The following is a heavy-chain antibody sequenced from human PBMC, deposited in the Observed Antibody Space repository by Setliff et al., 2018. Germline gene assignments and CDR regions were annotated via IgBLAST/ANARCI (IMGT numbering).Heavy chain of an antibody. D-gene: IGHD2-8*01. Sequence: ASVKVSCKASGYTFTTYYMHWVRQAPGQGLEWMGVINPSGGYTIYAQKFQGRVTMTRDTSTSTVYLELSSLRSEDTAVYYCARGLIVLPGPSGDMGYFDYWGQGTLVTVSS. CDR2: INPSGGYT. V-gene: IGHV1-46*01. CDR3: ARGLIVLPGPSGDMGYFDY. CDR1: GYTFTTYY. J-gene: IGHJ4*02.